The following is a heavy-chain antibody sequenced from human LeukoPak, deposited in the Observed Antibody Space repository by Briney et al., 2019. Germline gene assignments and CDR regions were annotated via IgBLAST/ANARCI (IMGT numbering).Heavy chain of an antibody. D-gene: IGHD2-15*01. CDR3: ARTPGYCSGGSCYSDYYYYGMDV. J-gene: IGHJ6*02. CDR1: GFTFSSYW. V-gene: IGHV3-53*04. CDR2: IYSGGSI. Sequence: GGSLRLSCAASGFTFSSYWMSWARQAPGKGLEWVSVIYSGGSIYYADSVKGRFTISRHNSKNTLYLQMNSLRAEDTAVYYCARTPGYCSGGSCYSDYYYYGMDVWGQGTTVTVSS.